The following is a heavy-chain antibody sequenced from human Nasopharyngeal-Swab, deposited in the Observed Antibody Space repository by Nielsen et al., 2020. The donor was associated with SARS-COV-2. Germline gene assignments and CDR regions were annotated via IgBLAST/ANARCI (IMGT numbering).Heavy chain of an antibody. Sequence: WIRQPPGKGLEWIGYIYYSGSTYYNPSLKSRVTISVDTSKNQFSLKLSSVTAADTAVYYCARDAAGYCSSTSCYAGTGREGWGKGTKV. V-gene: IGHV4-30-4*01. CDR3: ARDAAGYCSSTSCYAGTGREG. D-gene: IGHD2-2*01. J-gene: IGHJ3*01. CDR2: IYYSGST.